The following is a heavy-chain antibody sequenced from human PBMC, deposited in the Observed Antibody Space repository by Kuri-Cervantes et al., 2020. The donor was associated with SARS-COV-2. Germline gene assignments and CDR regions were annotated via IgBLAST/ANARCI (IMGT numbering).Heavy chain of an antibody. CDR2: INSDGSST. Sequence: LTRAASGFTFSSYWMHWVRQAPGKGLVWVSRINSDGSSTSYADSVKGRFTISRDNAKNTLYLQMNSLRAEDTAVYYCARSIVGATTPGYWGQGTLVTVSS. CDR1: GFTFSSYW. D-gene: IGHD1-26*01. V-gene: IGHV3-74*01. J-gene: IGHJ4*02. CDR3: ARSIVGATTPGY.